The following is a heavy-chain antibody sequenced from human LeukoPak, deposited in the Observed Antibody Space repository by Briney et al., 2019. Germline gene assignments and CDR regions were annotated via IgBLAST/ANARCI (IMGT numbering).Heavy chain of an antibody. J-gene: IGHJ3*01. D-gene: IGHD3-22*01. V-gene: IGHV3-21*01. CDR2: ISRDSIFI. CDR1: GFAFSTYT. CDR3: ARRFYDTSPRPFDV. Sequence: PGGSLRLSCAASGFAFSTYTMNWVRQGPGKGLEWVSSISRDSIFIYYADSLKGRFTISRDNAKNSLYLQMNSLRAEDTAVYYCARRFYDTSPRPFDVWGQGTMVTVSS.